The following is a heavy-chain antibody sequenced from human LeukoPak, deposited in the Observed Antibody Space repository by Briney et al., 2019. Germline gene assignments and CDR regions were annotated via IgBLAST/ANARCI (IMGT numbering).Heavy chain of an antibody. CDR1: GYTFTSYY. V-gene: IGHV1-46*03. D-gene: IGHD2-2*02. CDR3: ATIDCSSTSCYRG. J-gene: IGHJ4*02. CDR2: INPSGGST. Sequence: ASVKVSCKASGYTFTSYYMHWLRQAPGQGLEWMVIINPSGGSTSYAQKFQGRVTMTRDTSTSTVYMELSSLRSEDTAVYYCATIDCSSTSCYRGWGQGTLVTVSS.